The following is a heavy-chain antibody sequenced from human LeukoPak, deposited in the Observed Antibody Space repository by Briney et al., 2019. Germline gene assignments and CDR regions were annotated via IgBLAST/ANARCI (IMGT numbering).Heavy chain of an antibody. CDR3: ARDGVVTMELDF. J-gene: IGHJ4*02. CDR1: GYSISSDYY. V-gene: IGHV4-38-2*02. Sequence: SETLFLTCTVSGYSISSDYYWGWLRQPPGKGLEWIGSIYDAGSSYYNPSLKSRVTISKDTSKNQFSLKLSSVTAADTAVYYCARDGVVTMELDFWGQGTLVTVSS. CDR2: IYDAGSS. D-gene: IGHD3-10*01.